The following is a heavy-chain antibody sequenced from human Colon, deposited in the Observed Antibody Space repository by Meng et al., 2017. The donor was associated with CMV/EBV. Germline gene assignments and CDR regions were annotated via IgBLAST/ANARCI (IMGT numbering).Heavy chain of an antibody. CDR1: GYTFTGYY. D-gene: IGHD3-3*01. J-gene: IGHJ6*02. Sequence: ASVKVSCKTSGYTFTGYYIHWVRQAPGQGLEWMGWINPNSGGTNYAQKFQGRVTMTRDTSISTAYMEMSRLRSDDTAVYYCARDFIDFLGGYWDYYYGMDVWGQGTTVTVSS. CDR3: ARDFIDFLGGYWDYYYGMDV. CDR2: INPNSGGT. V-gene: IGHV1-2*02.